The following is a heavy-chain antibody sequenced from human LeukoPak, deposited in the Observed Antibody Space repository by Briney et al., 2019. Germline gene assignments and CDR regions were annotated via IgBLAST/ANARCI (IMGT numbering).Heavy chain of an antibody. CDR3: ARVGDTSGYYFGYYFDY. J-gene: IGHJ4*02. CDR1: DYSISNGYY. CDR2: IYHSGIT. V-gene: IGHV4-38-2*02. Sequence: SETLSLTCTVSDYSISNGYYWGWIRQPPGKGLEWIGSIYHSGITYYNPSLKSRVTISVDTSKNQFSLKLSSVTAADTAVYYCARVGDTSGYYFGYYFDYWGQGTLVTVSS. D-gene: IGHD3-22*01.